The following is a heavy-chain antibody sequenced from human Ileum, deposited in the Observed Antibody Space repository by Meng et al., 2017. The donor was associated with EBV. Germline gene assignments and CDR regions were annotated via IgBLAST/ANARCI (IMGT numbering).Heavy chain of an antibody. Sequence: VEVVVSGGGLIQPGGSLRLSCAASGFTVSSRYMSWVRQASGKGLELVSVIYSDGRTYYADTVKGRFTISRDSSKSTLFLQMNSLRVEDTAVYYCARWDARFDAWGQGTLVTVSS. J-gene: IGHJ5*02. CDR3: ARWDARFDA. CDR1: GFTVSSRY. V-gene: IGHV3-53*01. CDR2: IYSDGRT. D-gene: IGHD1-26*01.